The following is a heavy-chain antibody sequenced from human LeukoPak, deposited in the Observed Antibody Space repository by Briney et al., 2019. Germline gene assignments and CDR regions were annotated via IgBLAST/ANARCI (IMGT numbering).Heavy chain of an antibody. CDR3: SGRWFAY. CDR1: GITFSRYW. D-gene: IGHD1-14*01. J-gene: IGHJ4*02. CDR2: IKQDGGEN. V-gene: IGHV3-7*03. Sequence: GGSLRLSCVDSGITFSRYWMSWVRQAPGKGLEWVANIKQDGGENYYVDSVKGRFTISRDNAKNSLYLQMNSLRAEDTAVYYCSGRWFAYWGRGTLVTVSS.